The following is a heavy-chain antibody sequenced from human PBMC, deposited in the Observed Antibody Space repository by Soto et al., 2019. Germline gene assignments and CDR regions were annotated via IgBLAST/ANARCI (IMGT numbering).Heavy chain of an antibody. D-gene: IGHD2-2*01. CDR1: GDSISSNNW. CDR3: AIVCRSTSCHLHYGMDV. CDR2: IYHSAST. Sequence: QVPLQQSGPGLVKPSGTLSLTCAVSGDSISSNNWWTWVRQPPEKGLEWVGAIYHSASTNYNPSLKRRVAMSVIKSNTHLSLKVSFVTGADTAVYYRAIVCRSTSCHLHYGMDVWGQGTTVSVSS. V-gene: IGHV4-4*02. J-gene: IGHJ6*02.